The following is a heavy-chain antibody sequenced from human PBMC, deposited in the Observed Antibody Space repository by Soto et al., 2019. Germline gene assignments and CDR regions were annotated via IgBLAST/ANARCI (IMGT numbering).Heavy chain of an antibody. CDR3: ARLIVGATTNAFDI. Sequence: ASVKISCKASGGTFSSYTISWVRQAPGQGLEWMGRIIPILGIANYAQKFQGRVTITADKSTSTAYMELSSLRSEDTAVYYCARLIVGATTNAFDIWGQGTMVTVSS. J-gene: IGHJ3*02. CDR1: GGTFSSYT. D-gene: IGHD1-26*01. V-gene: IGHV1-69*02. CDR2: IIPILGIA.